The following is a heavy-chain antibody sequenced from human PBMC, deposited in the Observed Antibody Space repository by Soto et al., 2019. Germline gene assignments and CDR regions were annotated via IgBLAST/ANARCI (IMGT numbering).Heavy chain of an antibody. CDR3: ARDEKQLGWFDP. J-gene: IGHJ5*02. D-gene: IGHD5-18*01. V-gene: IGHV4-59*01. Sequence: SETLSLTCTVSGGSISSYYWSWIRQPPGKGLEWIGYIYYSGSINYNPSLKSRVTISVDTSKNQFSLKLSSVTAADTAVYYCARDEKQLGWFDPWGQGTLVTVSS. CDR2: IYYSGSI. CDR1: GGSISSYY.